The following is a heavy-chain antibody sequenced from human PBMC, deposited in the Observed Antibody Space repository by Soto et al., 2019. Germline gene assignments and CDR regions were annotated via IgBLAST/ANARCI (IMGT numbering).Heavy chain of an antibody. Sequence: HVQLVQSGAEMKKPGSSVKVSCKASGGTFTNYSIAWVRLAPGQGLEWMGGDIPTFSIMKYALKFQDRGTFSAADTTRTAYMELSRLTSEDTAVYYCARGRTIFGVINFDTWGQGTLVTVSS. J-gene: IGHJ4*02. D-gene: IGHD3-3*01. CDR2: DIPTFSIM. CDR1: GGTFTNYS. CDR3: ARGRTIFGVINFDT. V-gene: IGHV1-69*01.